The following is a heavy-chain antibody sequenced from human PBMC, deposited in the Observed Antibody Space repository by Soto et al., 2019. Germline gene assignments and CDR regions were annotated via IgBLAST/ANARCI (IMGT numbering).Heavy chain of an antibody. CDR2: INAGNGNT. CDR1: GYTFTSYA. Sequence: GASVKVSCKASGYTFTSYAMHWVRQAPGQRLEWMGWINAGNGNTKYSQKFQGRVTITRDTSASTAYMELSSLRSEDTAVYYCARDWGYDFWSGLRAFDYWGQGTLVTVSS. D-gene: IGHD3-3*01. V-gene: IGHV1-3*01. J-gene: IGHJ4*02. CDR3: ARDWGYDFWSGLRAFDY.